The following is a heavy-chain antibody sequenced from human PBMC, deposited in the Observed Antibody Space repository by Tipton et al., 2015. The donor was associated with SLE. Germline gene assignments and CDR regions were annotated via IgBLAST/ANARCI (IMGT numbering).Heavy chain of an antibody. CDR1: GGSISSHY. J-gene: IGHJ3*02. CDR3: AREEQQFDAFDI. V-gene: IGHV4-59*11. D-gene: IGHD6-13*01. CDR2: IYYSGGT. Sequence: TLSLTCTVSGGSISSHYWSWIRQPPGKGLEWIGYIYYSGGTNYNPSLKSRVTISVDTSKNQFSLKLSSVTAADTAVYYCAREEQQFDAFDIWGQGTMVTVSS.